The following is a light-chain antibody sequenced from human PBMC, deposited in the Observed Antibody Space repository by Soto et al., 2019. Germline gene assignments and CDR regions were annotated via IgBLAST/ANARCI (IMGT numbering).Light chain of an antibody. CDR2: AAS. J-gene: IGKJ1*01. CDR3: QKYNGAFWT. Sequence: DIQMTQSPSSLSASVGDRVTITCRASQGISNYLAWYQQKPGKVPKLLIYAASSLQSGVPSRFSGSGSGTDFTPTISSLQPEDVATYYCQKYNGAFWTFGQGTKVEIK. V-gene: IGKV1-27*01. CDR1: QGISNY.